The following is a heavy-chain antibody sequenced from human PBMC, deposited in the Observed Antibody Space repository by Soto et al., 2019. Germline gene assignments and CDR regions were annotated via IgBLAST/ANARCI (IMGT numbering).Heavy chain of an antibody. CDR1: GGSFSGYY. V-gene: IGHV4-34*12. J-gene: IGHJ5*02. CDR3: ASGGIPADGTRYHWFDP. CDR2: IIHSGST. D-gene: IGHD6-13*01. Sequence: SETLSLTCAVYGGSFSGYYWSWIRQPPAKGLEWIGDIIHSGSTNYNPSLKSRVTISIDTSKSQFSLKLSSVTAADTAVYYCASGGIPADGTRYHWFDPWGQGTLVTVSS.